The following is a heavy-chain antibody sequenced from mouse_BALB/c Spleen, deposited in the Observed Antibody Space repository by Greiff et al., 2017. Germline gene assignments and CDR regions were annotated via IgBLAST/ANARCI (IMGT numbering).Heavy chain of an antibody. CDR1: GFTFSDYY. Sequence: EVKLMESGGGLVKPGGSLKLSCAASGFTFSDYYMYWVRQTPEKRLEWVATISDGGSYTYYPDSVKGRFTISRDNAKNNLYLQMSSLKSEDTAMYYCARDDNDGDYWGQGTSVTVSS. CDR3: ARDDNDGDY. J-gene: IGHJ4*01. V-gene: IGHV5-4*02. D-gene: IGHD2-3*01. CDR2: ISDGGSYT.